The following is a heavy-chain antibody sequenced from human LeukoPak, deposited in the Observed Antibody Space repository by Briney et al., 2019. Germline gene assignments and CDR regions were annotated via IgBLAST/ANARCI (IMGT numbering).Heavy chain of an antibody. Sequence: SVKVSCKASGGTFSSYTISWVRQAPGQGLEWMGRIIPILGIANYAQKFQGRVTITTDESTSTAYMELSSLRSEDTAVYYCARAYSGSMDYWGQGTLVTVSS. CDR2: IIPILGIA. J-gene: IGHJ4*02. CDR3: ARAYSGSMDY. CDR1: GGTFSSYT. D-gene: IGHD1-26*01. V-gene: IGHV1-69*02.